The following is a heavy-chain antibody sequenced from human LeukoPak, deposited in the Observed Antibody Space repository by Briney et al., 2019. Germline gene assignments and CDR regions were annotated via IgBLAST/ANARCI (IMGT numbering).Heavy chain of an antibody. Sequence: GRSLRLSCTASGFTFGGYVMSWVRQAPGKGLEWVGFIRSKAYGGTTKNAASVKGRFTISRDDSRSIAYLQMNSLKTEDTAVYYCTRRYNYDSSGYYYVRDAFDIWGQGTMVTVSS. CDR1: GFTFGGYV. CDR2: IRSKAYGGTT. J-gene: IGHJ3*02. CDR3: TRRYNYDSSGYYYVRDAFDI. D-gene: IGHD3-22*01. V-gene: IGHV3-49*04.